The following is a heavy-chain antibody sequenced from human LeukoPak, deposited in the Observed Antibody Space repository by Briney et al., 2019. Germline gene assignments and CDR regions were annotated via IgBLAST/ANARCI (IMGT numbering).Heavy chain of an antibody. V-gene: IGHV3-53*01. D-gene: IGHD4-17*01. Sequence: PGGSLRLSCAASGFTVSSNYMSWVRQAPGKGLEGGSVIYTGGSTSYAPYVKGRSTLSKDNSKNTLYLQMNSLRAEDPAVYYCARDLGYGDYINSYWGQGTLVTVSS. CDR1: GFTVSSNY. CDR2: IYTGGST. J-gene: IGHJ4*02. CDR3: ARDLGYGDYINSY.